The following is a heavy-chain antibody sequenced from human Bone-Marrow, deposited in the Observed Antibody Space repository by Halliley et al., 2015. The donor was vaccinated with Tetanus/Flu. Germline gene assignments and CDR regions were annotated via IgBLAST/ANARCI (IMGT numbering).Heavy chain of an antibody. J-gene: IGHJ5*02. D-gene: IGHD1-1*01. CDR3: AKRGTWSDHTGGIDH. Sequence: WVAVISNDGNKTDYADSVKGRFIISRDNSKNTLYLQMNSLGGEDSAVYYCAKRGTWSDHTGGIDHWGQGTLVTVSS. V-gene: IGHV3-30*18. CDR2: ISNDGNKT.